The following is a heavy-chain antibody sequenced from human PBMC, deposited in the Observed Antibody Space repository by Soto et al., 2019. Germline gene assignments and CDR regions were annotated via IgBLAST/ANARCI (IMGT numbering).Heavy chain of an antibody. J-gene: IGHJ4*02. CDR2: INHSGST. CDR3: ARRRHPLGHGSGSYGY. Sequence: QVQLQQWGAGLLKPSETLSLTCAVYGGSFSGYYWSWIRQPPGKGLEWIGEINHSGSTNYNPSLKSRVTISVDPPKNQSSLKLSSVTAADTAAYYCARRRHPLGHGSGSYGYWGQGTLVTVSS. D-gene: IGHD3-10*01. CDR1: GGSFSGYY. V-gene: IGHV4-34*01.